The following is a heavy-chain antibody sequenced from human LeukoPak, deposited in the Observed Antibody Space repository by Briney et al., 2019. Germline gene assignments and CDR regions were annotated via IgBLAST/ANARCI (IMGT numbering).Heavy chain of an antibody. CDR1: GGTFSSYA. D-gene: IGHD6-13*01. CDR3: TRGRGIAAASWSWFDP. V-gene: IGHV1-69*13. CDR2: IIPIFGTA. J-gene: IGHJ5*02. Sequence: VASVKVSCKASGGTFSSYAISWVRQAPGQGLEWMGGIIPIFGTANYAQKFQGRVTITADESTSTAYMELSSLRSEDTAVYYCTRGRGIAAASWSWFDPWGQGTLVTVSS.